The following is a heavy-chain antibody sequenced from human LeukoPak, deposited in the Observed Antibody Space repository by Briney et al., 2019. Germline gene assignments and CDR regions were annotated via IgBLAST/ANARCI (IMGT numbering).Heavy chain of an antibody. CDR1: GYTFTSYG. V-gene: IGHV1-18*01. CDR2: ISAYNSNT. D-gene: IGHD5-18*01. J-gene: IGHJ4*02. Sequence: ASVKVSCKASGYTFTSYGINWVRQAPGQGLEWMGWISAYNSNTHYAQKLQGRVTMTTDTSTSTAYMEVRSLRSDDTAVYYCARDHGGYSYGIGRYYFDYWGQGTLVTVSS. CDR3: ARDHGGYSYGIGRYYFDY.